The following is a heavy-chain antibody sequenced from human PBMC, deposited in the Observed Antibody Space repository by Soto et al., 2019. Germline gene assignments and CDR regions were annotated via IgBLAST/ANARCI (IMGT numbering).Heavy chain of an antibody. J-gene: IGHJ6*02. D-gene: IGHD2-8*01. V-gene: IGHV1-18*01. CDR1: GYTFTTYD. CDR3: ARDPYHVLMGNAPNLYGMDV. CDR2: ISTYNGNT. Sequence: QVQLVQSGAEVKKPGASVKVSCKASGYTFTTYDISWVRQAPGQGLEWMGRISTYNGNTNYPQSLQGRLTMTTDTSPTTASREQRNLRSDDTAVYYCARDPYHVLMGNAPNLYGMDVWGQGTTVTVSS.